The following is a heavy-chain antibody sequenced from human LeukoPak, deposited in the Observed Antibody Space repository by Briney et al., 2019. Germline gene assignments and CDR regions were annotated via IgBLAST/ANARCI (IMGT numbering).Heavy chain of an antibody. D-gene: IGHD6-19*01. CDR1: GFTFDDYA. CDR3: AKGEGAVAAVVEDFDY. Sequence: PGRSLRLSSAASGFTFDDYAMHWVRQAPGKGLEWVSGISWNSGSIGYADSVKGRFTISRDNAKNSLYLQMNSLRAEDTALYYCAKGEGAVAAVVEDFDYWGQGTLVTVSS. V-gene: IGHV3-9*01. J-gene: IGHJ4*02. CDR2: ISWNSGSI.